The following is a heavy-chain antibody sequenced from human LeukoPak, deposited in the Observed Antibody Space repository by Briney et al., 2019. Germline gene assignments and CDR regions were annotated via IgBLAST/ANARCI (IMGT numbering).Heavy chain of an antibody. Sequence: EASVKVSCKASGYTFTSYYMHWVRQAPGQGLEWMGIINPSGGSTSYAQKFQGRVTMTRDMSTSTVYMELSSLRSEDTAVYYCARSRTVAGTWGGYFDYWGQGTLVTVSS. V-gene: IGHV1-46*01. D-gene: IGHD6-19*01. CDR3: ARSRTVAGTWGGYFDY. CDR1: GYTFTSYY. CDR2: INPSGGST. J-gene: IGHJ4*02.